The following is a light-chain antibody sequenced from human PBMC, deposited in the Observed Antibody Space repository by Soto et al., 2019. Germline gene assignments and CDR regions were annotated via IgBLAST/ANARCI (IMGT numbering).Light chain of an antibody. CDR3: QQYNSYLYT. V-gene: IGKV1-5*03. J-gene: IGKJ2*01. CDR2: KAS. CDR1: QSISSW. Sequence: DIQMTQSPSTLSASIGDRVTITCRASQSISSWLAWYQQKPGKAPKVLIYKASSLERGVPSRFSGSGSGTDFTLTISSPQPDDFATYYCQQYNSYLYTFGQGTKVDIK.